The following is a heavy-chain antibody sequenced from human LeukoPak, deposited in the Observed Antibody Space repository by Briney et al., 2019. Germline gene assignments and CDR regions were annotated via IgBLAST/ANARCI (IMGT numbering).Heavy chain of an antibody. Sequence: PSETLSLTCAVSGGSISSGGYSWSWIRQPPRKGLEWIGYIYHSGSTNYNPSLKSRVTISVDTSKNQFSLKLSSVTAADTAVYYCARGGVAGTSCWFDPWGQGTLVTVSS. CDR1: GGSISSGGYS. CDR2: IYHSGST. V-gene: IGHV4-30-2*01. CDR3: ARGGVAGTSCWFDP. D-gene: IGHD6-19*01. J-gene: IGHJ5*02.